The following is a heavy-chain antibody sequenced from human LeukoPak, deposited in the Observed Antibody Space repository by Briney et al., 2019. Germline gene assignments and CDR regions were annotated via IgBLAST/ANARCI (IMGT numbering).Heavy chain of an antibody. J-gene: IGHJ3*02. CDR3: ARAVEMATIRVAFDI. Sequence: SVKLSCKASGGTFSSCAISWVRQAPGQGLEWMGRIIPIFGTANYAQKFQGRVTITADKSTSTAYMELSSLRSEDTAVYYCARAVEMATIRVAFDIWGQGTMVTVSS. CDR1: GGTFSSCA. CDR2: IIPIFGTA. V-gene: IGHV1-69*06. D-gene: IGHD5-24*01.